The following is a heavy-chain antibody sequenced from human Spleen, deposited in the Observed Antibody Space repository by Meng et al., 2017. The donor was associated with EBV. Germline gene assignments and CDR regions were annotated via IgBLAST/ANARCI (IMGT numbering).Heavy chain of an antibody. CDR1: GHALTDYY. CDR3: AWTSGTSPYYFDY. CDR2: ISAYSGST. Sequence: QVQLVQSGAEVKKPGTSVKVSSKASGHALTDYYFSWVRQAPGQGLEWMGWISAYSGSTLHPQNVQGRVTMTTDTFTSTAYMEVRNLRSDDTALYYCAWTSGTSPYYFDYWGQGTLVTVSS. D-gene: IGHD1-26*01. V-gene: IGHV1-18*04. J-gene: IGHJ4*02.